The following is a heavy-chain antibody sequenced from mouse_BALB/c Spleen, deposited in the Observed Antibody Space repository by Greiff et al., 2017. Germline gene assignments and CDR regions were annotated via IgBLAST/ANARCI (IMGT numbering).Heavy chain of an antibody. J-gene: IGHJ4*01. CDR1: GYSITSDYA. Sequence: VQLKESGPGLVKPSQSLSLTCTVTGYSITSDYAWNWIRQFPGNKLEWMGYISYSGSTSYNPSLKSRISITRDTSKNQFFLQLNSVTTEDTATYYCARGGNYGYAMDYWGQGTSVTVSS. CDR2: ISYSGST. V-gene: IGHV3-2*02. CDR3: ARGGNYGYAMDY. D-gene: IGHD2-1*01.